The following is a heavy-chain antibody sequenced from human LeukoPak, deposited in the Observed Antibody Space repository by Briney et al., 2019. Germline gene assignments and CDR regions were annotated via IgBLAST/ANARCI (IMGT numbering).Heavy chain of an antibody. CDR3: AREDILYSRIAVAGKIFDY. CDR1: GFTFSRYA. Sequence: GGSLRLSCAASGFTFSRYAMSWVRQAPGKGLEWVSAISGSGGSTYYADSVKGRFTISRDNSKNTLYLQMNSLRAEDTAVYYCAREDILYSRIAVAGKIFDYWGQGTLVTVSS. D-gene: IGHD6-19*01. J-gene: IGHJ4*02. V-gene: IGHV3-23*01. CDR2: ISGSGGST.